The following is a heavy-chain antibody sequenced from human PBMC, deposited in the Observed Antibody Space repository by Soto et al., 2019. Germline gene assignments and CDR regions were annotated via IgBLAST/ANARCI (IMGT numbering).Heavy chain of an antibody. V-gene: IGHV1-69*02. Sequence: QVQLVQSGAEVKKPGSSVKVSCKVSGGTFSSYTISWVRQAPGQGLEWMGRIIPILGIANYAQKFQGRVTITADKSTSTAYMELSSLRSEDTAVYYCARGDCSGGSCYPLAAFDIWGQGTMVTVSS. CDR1: GGTFSSYT. CDR2: IIPILGIA. J-gene: IGHJ3*02. CDR3: ARGDCSGGSCYPLAAFDI. D-gene: IGHD2-15*01.